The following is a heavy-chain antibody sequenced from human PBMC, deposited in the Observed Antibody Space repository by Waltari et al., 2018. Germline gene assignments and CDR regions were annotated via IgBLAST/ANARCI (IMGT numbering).Heavy chain of an antibody. CDR2: IYYSGST. CDR3: ARDLGY. V-gene: IGHV4-39*07. J-gene: IGHJ4*02. Sequence: QLQLQESGPGLVKPSETLSLPCTVSGGSISSSSYYWGWIRQPPGTGLEWSGSIYYSGSTYYNPSLKSRVTISVDTSKNQFSLKLSSVTAADTAVYYCARDLGYWGQGTLVTVSS. CDR1: GGSISSSSYY.